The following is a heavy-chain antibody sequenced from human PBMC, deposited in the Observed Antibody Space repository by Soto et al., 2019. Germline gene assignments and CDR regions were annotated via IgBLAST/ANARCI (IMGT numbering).Heavy chain of an antibody. Sequence: SLRISCAASGFTFRSYAMSWVRQTQEKGLEWVSSISSTSTYTHYADSVEGRFTISRDNANNSLFLQMNSLRAEDTAIYYCARDLALAGNYWGQGALVTVSS. D-gene: IGHD6-19*01. CDR2: ISSTSTYT. CDR1: GFTFRSYA. CDR3: ARDLALAGNY. V-gene: IGHV3-21*01. J-gene: IGHJ4*02.